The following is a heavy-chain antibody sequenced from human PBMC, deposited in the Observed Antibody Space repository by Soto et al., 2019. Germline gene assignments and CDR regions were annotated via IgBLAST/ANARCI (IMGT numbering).Heavy chain of an antibody. Sequence: QVQLVQSGAEVKRPGSSVKVSCKASGDTFSTFTLSWMRQAPGQGLEWMGGIVPIFQTANYARKFQGRLTITADESTTTAYMELSSLLSEDTALYFCATTPELTSWGAFDYWGQGTLVTVS. V-gene: IGHV1-69*01. D-gene: IGHD1-26*01. J-gene: IGHJ4*02. CDR2: IVPIFQTA. CDR1: GDTFSTFT. CDR3: ATTPELTSWGAFDY.